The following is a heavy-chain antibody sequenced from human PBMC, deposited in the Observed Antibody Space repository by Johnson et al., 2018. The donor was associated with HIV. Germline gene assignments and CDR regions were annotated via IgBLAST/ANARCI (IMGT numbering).Heavy chain of an antibody. CDR2: ISSSGTTK. CDR1: GFTFSDYY. V-gene: IGHV3-11*04. Sequence: QVRLVESGGGLVKPGGSLRLSCAASGFTFSDYYMSWIRQAPGKGLEWVSHISSSGTTKYYSDSVKGRFTISRDNAKKSLYLEMRDLRVDDTATYYCARESSPWGGDYAGYGLDIWGQWTRVAVSS. CDR3: ARESSPWGGDYAGYGLDI. D-gene: IGHD4-17*01. J-gene: IGHJ3*02.